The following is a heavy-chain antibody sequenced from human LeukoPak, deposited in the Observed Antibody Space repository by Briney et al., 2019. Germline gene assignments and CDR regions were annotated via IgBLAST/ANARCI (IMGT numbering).Heavy chain of an antibody. D-gene: IGHD6-6*01. CDR3: ASNPIGQLVGKELVQNWFDP. V-gene: IGHV4-28*01. Sequence: KPSDTLSLTCAVSGYSNSSSNWWGWIRQPPGKGLEWIGYIYYSGSTYYNPSLKSRVTISVDTSKNQFSLKLSSVTAVDTAVYYCASNPIGQLVGKELVQNWFDPWGQGTLVTVSS. CDR1: GYSNSSSNW. J-gene: IGHJ5*02. CDR2: IYYSGST.